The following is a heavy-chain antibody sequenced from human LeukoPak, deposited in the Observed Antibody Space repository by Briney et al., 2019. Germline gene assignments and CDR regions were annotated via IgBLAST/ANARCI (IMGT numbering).Heavy chain of an antibody. J-gene: IGHJ3*02. V-gene: IGHV3-21*01. CDR2: ISSSSSYI. CDR1: GFTFSIYS. D-gene: IGHD2-15*01. CDR3: ARLILSGAFDI. Sequence: PGGSLRLSCAASGFTFSIYSMNWVRQAPGKGLEWVSSISSSSSYIYYADSVKGRFTISRDNAKNSLYLQMNSLRAEDTAVYYCARLILSGAFDIWGQGTMVTVSS.